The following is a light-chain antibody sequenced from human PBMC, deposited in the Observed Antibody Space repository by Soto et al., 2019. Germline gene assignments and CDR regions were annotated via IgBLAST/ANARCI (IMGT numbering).Light chain of an antibody. V-gene: IGLV1-51*01. CDR3: GSWYSSLSAYV. CDR1: SSNIGGNS. J-gene: IGLJ1*01. CDR2: DDN. Sequence: QSVLTQPPSVSAAPGQKVTISCSGSSSNIGGNSVSWYQQLPGTASKLLIYDDNKRPSGIPDRFSGSKSGASATLGITGFQTGDEADYYCGSWYSSLSAYVFGAGTKVTVL.